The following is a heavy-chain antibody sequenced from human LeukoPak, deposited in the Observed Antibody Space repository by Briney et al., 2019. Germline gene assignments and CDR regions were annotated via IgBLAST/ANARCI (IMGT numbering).Heavy chain of an antibody. CDR2: IYSNGIT. Sequence: TLSLTCTVSGGSISSYFWSWIRQPAGKGLEWIGRIYSNGITNYNPSLKSRVTMSVDTSKKELSLKVNSVTAADTAVYYCASSPNFYYYYMDVWGKGTTVTVSS. CDR1: GGSISSYF. J-gene: IGHJ6*03. CDR3: ASSPNFYYYYMDV. V-gene: IGHV4-4*07.